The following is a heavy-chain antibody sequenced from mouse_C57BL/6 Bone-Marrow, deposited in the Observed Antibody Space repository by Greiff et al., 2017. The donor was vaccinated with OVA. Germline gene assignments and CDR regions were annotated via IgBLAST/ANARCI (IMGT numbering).Heavy chain of an antibody. V-gene: IGHV1-82*01. CDR1: GYAFSSSW. CDR2: IYPGDGDT. J-gene: IGHJ2*01. Sequence: QVQLKESGPELVKPGASVKLSCKASGYAFSSSWMNWVKQRPGKGLEWIGRIYPGDGDTNYNGKFKGNATLTADKSSSTAYMQLSSLTSEDSAVYFCARGGYYYGRDYFDYWGQGTTLTVSS. D-gene: IGHD1-1*01. CDR3: ARGGYYYGRDYFDY.